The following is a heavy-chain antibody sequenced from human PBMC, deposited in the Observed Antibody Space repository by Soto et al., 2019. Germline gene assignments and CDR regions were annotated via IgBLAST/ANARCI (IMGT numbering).Heavy chain of an antibody. J-gene: IGHJ6*02. Sequence: GESLKISCKGSGYSFTSYWISWVRQMPGKGLEWMGRIDPSDSYTNYSPSFQGHVTISADKSISTAYLQWSSLKASDTAMYYCASDSIFGVVPNPTVYYYYYGMDVWGQGTTVTVSS. D-gene: IGHD3-3*01. V-gene: IGHV5-10-1*01. CDR3: ASDSIFGVVPNPTVYYYYYGMDV. CDR1: GYSFTSYW. CDR2: IDPSDSYT.